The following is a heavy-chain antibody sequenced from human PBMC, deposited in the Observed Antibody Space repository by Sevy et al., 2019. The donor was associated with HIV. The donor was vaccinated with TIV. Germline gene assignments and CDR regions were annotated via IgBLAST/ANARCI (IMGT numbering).Heavy chain of an antibody. Sequence: GGSLRLSCAASGFTVSSNYMSWVRQAPGKGLEWLSVIYSGGSTYYADSVKGRFTISRDNSKNTLYLQMNSLRAEDTAVYYCASSVAGFYYGMDVWGQGTTVTVSS. CDR1: GFTVSSNY. D-gene: IGHD6-19*01. V-gene: IGHV3-53*01. CDR2: IYSGGST. CDR3: ASSVAGFYYGMDV. J-gene: IGHJ6*02.